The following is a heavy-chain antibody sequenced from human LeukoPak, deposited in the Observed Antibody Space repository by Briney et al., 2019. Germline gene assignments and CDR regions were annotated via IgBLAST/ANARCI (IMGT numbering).Heavy chain of an antibody. J-gene: IGHJ6*03. CDR3: ARGPAAHDLYYYYMDV. Sequence: GASVKVSCKASGYTFASYDINWVRQATGQGLEWMGWMNPNSGNTGYAQKFQGRVTMTRNASISTAYMELSSLRSEDTAVYYCARGPAAHDLYYYYMDVRGKGTTVTVSS. V-gene: IGHV1-8*01. D-gene: IGHD6-13*01. CDR2: MNPNSGNT. CDR1: GYTFASYD.